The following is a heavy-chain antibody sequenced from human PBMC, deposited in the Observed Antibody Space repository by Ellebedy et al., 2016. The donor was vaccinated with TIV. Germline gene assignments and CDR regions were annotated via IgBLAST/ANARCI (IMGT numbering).Heavy chain of an antibody. CDR3: ARDDGDYYFDY. CDR1: GFTFSSYA. Sequence: GESLKISCAASGFTFSSYAMSWVRQAPGKGLEWVSAISGSGVSTYYADSVKGRFTISRDNAKNTLYLQMNSLRAEDTAVYYCARDDGDYYFDYWGQGTLVTVSS. D-gene: IGHD4-17*01. V-gene: IGHV3-23*01. J-gene: IGHJ4*02. CDR2: ISGSGVST.